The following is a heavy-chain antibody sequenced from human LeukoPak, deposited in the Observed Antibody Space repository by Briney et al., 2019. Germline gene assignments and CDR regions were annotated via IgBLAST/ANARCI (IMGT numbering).Heavy chain of an antibody. CDR3: ARDWGIAAALFWFDP. V-gene: IGHV3-74*01. J-gene: IGHJ5*02. CDR1: GFTFSSSW. D-gene: IGHD6-13*01. CDR2: INSDGSST. Sequence: PGGSLRLSCAASGFTFSSSWMHWVRQAPGKGLVWVSRINSDGSSTSYADSVKGRFTISRDNAKNTLYLQMNSLRAEDTAVYYCARDWGIAAALFWFDPWGQGTLVTVSS.